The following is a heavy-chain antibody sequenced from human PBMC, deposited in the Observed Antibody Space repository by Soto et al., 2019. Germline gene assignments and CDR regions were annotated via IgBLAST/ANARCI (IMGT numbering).Heavy chain of an antibody. Sequence: QVQLVQSGAEVKKPGASVKVSCKASGYTFTTYGISWVRQAPGQGLEWMGWISAYNGNTKYAQRLQGRVTMTTDTSTSTAYVELSSLTSYYTAVYYCARDSPPVYYWGQGTLVTVSS. V-gene: IGHV1-18*01. CDR3: ARDSPPVYY. CDR2: ISAYNGNT. CDR1: GYTFTTYG. J-gene: IGHJ4*02.